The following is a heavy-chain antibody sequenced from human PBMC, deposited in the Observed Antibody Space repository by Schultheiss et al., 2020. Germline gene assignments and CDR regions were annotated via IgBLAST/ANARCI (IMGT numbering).Heavy chain of an antibody. D-gene: IGHD2-2*01. CDR1: GYTFTSYG. Sequence: ASVKVSCKASGYTFTSYGISWVRQAPGQGLEWMGWISAYNGNTNYAQKLQGRVTMTTDTSTSTAYMELRSLRSDDTAVYYCARDRGGDIVVVPAATLDYWGQGTLVNVSS. J-gene: IGHJ4*02. CDR3: ARDRGGDIVVVPAATLDY. V-gene: IGHV1-18*01. CDR2: ISAYNGNT.